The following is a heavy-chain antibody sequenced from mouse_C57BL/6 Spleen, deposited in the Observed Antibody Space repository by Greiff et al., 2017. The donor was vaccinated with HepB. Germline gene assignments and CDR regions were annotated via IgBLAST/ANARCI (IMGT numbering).Heavy chain of an antibody. CDR3: AREGGNYWYFDV. CDR2: IDPSDSET. Sequence: QVQLQQPGAELVRPGSSVKLSCKASGYTFTSYWMHWVKQRPIQGLEWIGNIDPSDSETHYNQKFKDKATLTVDKSSSTAYMQLSSLTSEDSAVYYCAREGGNYWYFDVWGTGTTVTVSS. V-gene: IGHV1-52*01. D-gene: IGHD2-1*01. CDR1: GYTFTSYW. J-gene: IGHJ1*03.